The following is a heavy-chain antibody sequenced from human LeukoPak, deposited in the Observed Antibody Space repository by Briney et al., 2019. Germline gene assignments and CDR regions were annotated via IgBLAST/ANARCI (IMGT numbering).Heavy chain of an antibody. D-gene: IGHD2-15*01. CDR2: ISYSGSA. CDR3: ATETECSGGTCYSYGWFDP. J-gene: IGHJ5*02. V-gene: IGHV4-61*01. CDR1: GGSVSSGLNK. Sequence: NSSETLSLTCTVSGGSVSSGLNKWSWIRQPPGKGLEWIVDISYSGSATYNPSLRSRVTISVDTSTNQFSLTLGSVTAADTAVYYCATETECSGGTCYSYGWFDPWGQGTQVIVSS.